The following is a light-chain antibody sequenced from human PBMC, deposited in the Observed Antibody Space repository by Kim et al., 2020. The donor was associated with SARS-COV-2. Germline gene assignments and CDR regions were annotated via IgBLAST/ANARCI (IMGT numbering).Light chain of an antibody. Sequence: EIVMTQSPATLSVSPGETTTLSCRASQGVNNNLAWYQHKPGQAPTLLIYDASTRATGIPGRFSGSGSGTEFILTIISLQSEDFAVYYCQQYLEWPLTFGGGTKVDIK. CDR3: QQYLEWPLT. CDR2: DAS. V-gene: IGKV3-15*01. CDR1: QGVNNN. J-gene: IGKJ4*01.